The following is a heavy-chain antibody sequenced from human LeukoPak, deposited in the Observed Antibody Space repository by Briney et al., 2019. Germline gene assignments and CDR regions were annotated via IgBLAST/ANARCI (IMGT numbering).Heavy chain of an antibody. V-gene: IGHV4-59*01. CDR2: IYYSGST. CDR3: ASMMGARPYGMDV. CDR1: GGSISSDY. Sequence: SETLSLTCTVSGGSISSDYWSWIRQPPGKGLEWVGYIYYSGSTNYNPSLKSRVTISVDTSKSQFSLKLSSVTVADTAVYYCASMMGARPYGMDVWGQGTTVTVSS. D-gene: IGHD6-6*01. J-gene: IGHJ6*02.